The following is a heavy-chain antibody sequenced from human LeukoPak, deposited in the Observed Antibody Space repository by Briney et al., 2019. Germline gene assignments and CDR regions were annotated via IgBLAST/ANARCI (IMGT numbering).Heavy chain of an antibody. Sequence: PGGSLRLSCVTSGFNFTDSWISWVRQAPGKGLQWVANVNRDGTEKHFLDSVEGRFTISRDNAKKSLYLQMSSLRPQDTAVYFCVMGDCYFESWREGPLVTVSS. V-gene: IGHV3-7*04. CDR3: VMGDCYFES. D-gene: IGHD2-21*01. CDR2: VNRDGTEK. J-gene: IGHJ4*02. CDR1: GFNFTDSW.